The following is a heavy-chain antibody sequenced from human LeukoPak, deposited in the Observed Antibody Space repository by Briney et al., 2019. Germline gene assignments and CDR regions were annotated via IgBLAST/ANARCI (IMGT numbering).Heavy chain of an antibody. V-gene: IGHV4-59*01. J-gene: IGHJ4*02. D-gene: IGHD7-27*01. CDR3: AREALNWGSSE. Sequence: PETLSLTCTVSGGSISSYYWSWIRQPPGKGLEWIGYIYYSGSTNYNPSLKSRVTISVDTSKNQFSLKLSSVTAADTAVYYCAREALNWGSSEWGQGTLVTVSS. CDR1: GGSISSYY. CDR2: IYYSGST.